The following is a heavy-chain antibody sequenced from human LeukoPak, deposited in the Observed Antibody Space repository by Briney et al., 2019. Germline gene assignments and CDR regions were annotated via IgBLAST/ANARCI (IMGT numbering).Heavy chain of an antibody. CDR1: GGSFSGYY. Sequence: SETLSLTCAVYGGSFSGYYWSWIRQPPGKGLEWIGEINHSGSTNYNPSLKSRVTISVDTSKNQFSLKLSSVTAADTAVYYCARVRYYDSSGYYPVKEMDVWGQGTTVTVSS. D-gene: IGHD3-22*01. J-gene: IGHJ6*02. CDR3: ARVRYYDSSGYYPVKEMDV. V-gene: IGHV4-34*01. CDR2: INHSGST.